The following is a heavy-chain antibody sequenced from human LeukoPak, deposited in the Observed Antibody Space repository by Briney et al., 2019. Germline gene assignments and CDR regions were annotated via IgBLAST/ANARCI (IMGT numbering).Heavy chain of an antibody. J-gene: IGHJ6*03. Sequence: ASVKLSCKASGSTVTNYAINWVRQAPGQGLGWMGWSNTNTGKRTYAQSFTGRFVFSLDTSVSTAYLQISSLKAEDAAVYYCARSGGSGSHYARYYYYYMDVWGKGTTVTVSS. D-gene: IGHD3-10*01. CDR2: SNTNTGKR. CDR3: ARSGGSGSHYARYYYYYMDV. V-gene: IGHV7-4-1*02. CDR1: GSTVTNYA.